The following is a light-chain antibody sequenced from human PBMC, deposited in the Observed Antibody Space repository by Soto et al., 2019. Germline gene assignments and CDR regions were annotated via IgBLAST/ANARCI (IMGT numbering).Light chain of an antibody. CDR2: GAS. J-gene: IGKJ1*01. Sequence: DIQMTQSPSSLSASVGDRVTITCQASQDISNFLNWYQQKPGKAPKLLIYGASNLETEVPSRFSGSGSGTDFTFTISSLQPEDIATYYCQQYDDLPRTFGQGTKVEI. CDR1: QDISNF. V-gene: IGKV1-33*01. CDR3: QQYDDLPRT.